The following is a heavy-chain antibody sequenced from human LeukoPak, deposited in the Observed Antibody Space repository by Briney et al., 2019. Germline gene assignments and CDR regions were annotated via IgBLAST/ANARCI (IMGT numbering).Heavy chain of an antibody. J-gene: IGHJ4*02. CDR2: ISYGGTT. V-gene: IGHV4-61*01. D-gene: IGHD3-16*02. CDR1: GVSVTSGSYY. CDR3: AGSNDYIWGNFRLGDPHDH. Sequence: SETLSLTCTVSGVSVTSGSYYWSWLRQPPGTGLEWITYISYGGTTNYNPSLKSRVTISVDTSKNQFSLKLSSVTAADTAVYYCAGSNDYIWGNFRLGDPHDHWGQGTLVTVSS.